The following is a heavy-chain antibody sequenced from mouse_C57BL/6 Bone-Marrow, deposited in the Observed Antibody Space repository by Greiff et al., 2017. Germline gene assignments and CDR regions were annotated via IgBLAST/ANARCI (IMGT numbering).Heavy chain of an antibody. CDR2: IYPGSGST. CDR1: GYTFTSYW. D-gene: IGHD2-12*01. CDR3: ASAFYSNYWYLDV. V-gene: IGHV1-55*01. Sequence: QVQLQQPGAALVKPGASVTMSCKASGYTFTSYWISWVKQRPGTGLEWIGDIYPGSGSTNYNEKFKGKATLTADTSSSTAYMQRSSLTSEDSAVYFCASAFYSNYWYLDVWGTGTTVTVSS. J-gene: IGHJ1*03.